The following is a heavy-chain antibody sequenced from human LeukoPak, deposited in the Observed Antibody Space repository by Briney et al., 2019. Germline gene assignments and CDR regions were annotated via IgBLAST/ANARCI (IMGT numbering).Heavy chain of an antibody. CDR1: GGSISSYC. CDR3: ARGPYSYDSSGAFDI. D-gene: IGHD3-22*01. Sequence: SETLSLTCTVSGGSISSYCWSWIRQPAGKGLEWIGRISSSGSTNYNPSLKSRVTISVDTSKNQFSLKLSSVTAADTAVYFCARGPYSYDSSGAFDIWGQGTMVTVSS. J-gene: IGHJ3*02. V-gene: IGHV4-4*07. CDR2: ISSSGST.